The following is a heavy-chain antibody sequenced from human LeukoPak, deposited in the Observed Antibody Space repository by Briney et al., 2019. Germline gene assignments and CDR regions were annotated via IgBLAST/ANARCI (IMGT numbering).Heavy chain of an antibody. D-gene: IGHD3-22*01. Sequence: ASVKVSCKASGYTFNSYGISWVRQAPGQGLEWMGWMNPNSGNTGYAQKFQGRVTITRNTSISTAYMELSSLRSEDTAVYYCARGPYRAYYYDSSGYLDYWGQGTLVTVSS. CDR1: GYTFNSYG. V-gene: IGHV1-8*03. CDR3: ARGPYRAYYYDSSGYLDY. J-gene: IGHJ4*02. CDR2: MNPNSGNT.